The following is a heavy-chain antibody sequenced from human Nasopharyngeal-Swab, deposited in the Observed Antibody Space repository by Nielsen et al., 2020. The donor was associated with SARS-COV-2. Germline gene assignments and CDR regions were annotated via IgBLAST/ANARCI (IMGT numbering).Heavy chain of an antibody. CDR1: GLTSDDYA. V-gene: IGHV3-9*02. J-gene: IGHJ3*02. Sequence: GGSLRLSCAASGLTSDDYAMHWVRQAPGKGLEWVSGISWNSGSIGYADSVKGRFTISRDNAKNSLYLQMNSLRAEDTALYYCAKDNEVVAATATWTFDIWGQGTMVTVSS. D-gene: IGHD2-15*01. CDR2: ISWNSGSI. CDR3: AKDNEVVAATATWTFDI.